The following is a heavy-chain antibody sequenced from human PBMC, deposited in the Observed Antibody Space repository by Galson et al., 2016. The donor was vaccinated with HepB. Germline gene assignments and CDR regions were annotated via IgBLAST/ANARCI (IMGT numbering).Heavy chain of an antibody. Sequence: SLRLSCAASGFTFSTYTMNWVRQAPGKGLEWVSSISSGSNYIYYADSLKGRFTISRDNTKNSLFLQMNSLRAEDTAVYYCARVLPGNRFGPWGQGTLVTVSS. CDR1: GFTFSTYT. CDR2: ISSGSNYI. J-gene: IGHJ5*02. V-gene: IGHV3-21*01. CDR3: ARVLPGNRFGP. D-gene: IGHD1-1*01.